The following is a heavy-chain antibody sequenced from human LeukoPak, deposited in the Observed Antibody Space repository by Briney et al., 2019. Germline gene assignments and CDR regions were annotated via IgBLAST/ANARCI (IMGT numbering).Heavy chain of an antibody. Sequence: GASVKVSCKASGGTFSSYAISWVRQAPGQGLEWMGRIIPILGIANYAQKFQGRVTITADKSTSTAYMELSSLRSEDTAVYYCARTGLESGSYDDIDYWGQGTLVTVSS. CDR1: GGTFSSYA. V-gene: IGHV1-69*04. D-gene: IGHD1-26*01. CDR3: ARTGLESGSYDDIDY. CDR2: IIPILGIA. J-gene: IGHJ4*02.